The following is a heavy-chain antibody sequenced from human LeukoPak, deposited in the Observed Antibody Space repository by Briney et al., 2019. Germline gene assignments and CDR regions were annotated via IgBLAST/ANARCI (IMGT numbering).Heavy chain of an antibody. Sequence: SETLSLTCAVYGGSFSGYYWSWIRQPPGKGLEWIGEINHSGSTNYNTSLKSRVTISVDTSKNQFSLKLSSVTAADTALYYCARGVVAVTANDYYYYMDVWVKGTTVTVSS. V-gene: IGHV4-34*01. CDR3: ARGVVAVTANDYYYYMDV. CDR2: INHSGST. CDR1: GGSFSGYY. J-gene: IGHJ6*03. D-gene: IGHD2-21*02.